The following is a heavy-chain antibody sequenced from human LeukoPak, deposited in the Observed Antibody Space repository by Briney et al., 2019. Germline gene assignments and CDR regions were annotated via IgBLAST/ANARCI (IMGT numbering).Heavy chain of an antibody. J-gene: IGHJ4*02. V-gene: IGHV3-23*01. CDR2: ISGSGANT. CDR1: GFTFSGYG. D-gene: IGHD6-19*01. CDR3: AKLAGIVDY. Sequence: AGSLRLSCAASGFTFSGYGMIWVRQAPGKGLEWVSSISGSGANTYYADSVKGRFTISRDNSKNTLYLQMDSLRAEDTAVYYCAKLAGIVDYWGLGTLVTVSS.